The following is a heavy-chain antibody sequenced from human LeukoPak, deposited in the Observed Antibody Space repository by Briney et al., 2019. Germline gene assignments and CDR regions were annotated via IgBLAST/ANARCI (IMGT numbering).Heavy chain of an antibody. CDR1: GYTFTSNY. Sequence: ASVKVSCKASGYTFTSNYIYWVRQAPGQGLEWMGMIYPRDGSTSYAQKFQSRVTVTRDTSTSTVHMELSGLRSEDTAVYYCARDQEGFDYWGQGTLVTVSS. V-gene: IGHV1-46*01. J-gene: IGHJ4*02. CDR3: ARDQEGFDY. CDR2: IYPRDGST.